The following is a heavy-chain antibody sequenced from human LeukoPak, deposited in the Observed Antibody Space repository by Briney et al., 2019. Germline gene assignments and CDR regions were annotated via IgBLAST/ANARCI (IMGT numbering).Heavy chain of an antibody. CDR2: IFYTGTA. V-gene: IGHV4-39*01. CDR1: GGSISSSSYY. D-gene: IGHD6-25*01. Sequence: SETLSLTCTVSGGSISSSSYYWGWIRQPPGKGLEWIASIFYTGTACYNPSLKSRVTISVDTSKNQFSLKLTSVTAADTAVYYCARPYGNGWVPWDYWGQGTLVTVSS. J-gene: IGHJ4*02. CDR3: ARPYGNGWVPWDY.